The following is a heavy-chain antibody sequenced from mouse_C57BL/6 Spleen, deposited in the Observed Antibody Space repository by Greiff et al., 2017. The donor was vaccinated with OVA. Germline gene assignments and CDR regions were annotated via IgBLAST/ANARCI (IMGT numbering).Heavy chain of an antibody. J-gene: IGHJ1*03. Sequence: EVQRVESGGGLVKPGGSLKLSCAASGFTFSDYGMHWVRQAPEKGLEWVAYISSGSSTIYNADTVKGRFTISRDNAKNTLSVQMTSLRSEDTAMYYCAREVSHYYGSSSGYFDVWGTGTTVTVSS. V-gene: IGHV5-17*01. CDR3: AREVSHYYGSSSGYFDV. CDR1: GFTFSDYG. D-gene: IGHD1-1*01. CDR2: ISSGSSTI.